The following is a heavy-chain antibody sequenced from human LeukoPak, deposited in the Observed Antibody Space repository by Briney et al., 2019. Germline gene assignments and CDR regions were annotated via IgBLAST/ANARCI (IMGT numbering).Heavy chain of an antibody. CDR1: GYTLTDYY. D-gene: IGHD6-6*01. Sequence: ASVKVSCKASGYTLTDYYVHWVRQATGQGLEWMGWMNPNSGNTGYAQKFQGRVTMTRNTSISTAYMELSSPRSEDTAVYYCARGKVSIAARPLSYYYYGMDVWGQGTTVTVSS. V-gene: IGHV1-8*02. CDR3: ARGKVSIAARPLSYYYYGMDV. CDR2: MNPNSGNT. J-gene: IGHJ6*02.